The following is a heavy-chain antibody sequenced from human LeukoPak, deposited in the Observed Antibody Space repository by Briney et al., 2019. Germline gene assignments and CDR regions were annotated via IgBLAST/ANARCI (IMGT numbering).Heavy chain of an antibody. CDR3: ARASGYNWKAKDLDY. CDR2: INTNTGNP. CDR1: GYTFTDYY. J-gene: IGHJ4*02. Sequence: GASVKVSCKSSGYTFTDYYIHWVRQAPGQGLEWMGWINTNTGNPTYAQGFTGRFVFSLDTSVSTAYLQISSLKAEDTAVYYCARASGYNWKAKDLDYWGQGTLVTVSS. D-gene: IGHD1-20*01. V-gene: IGHV7-4-1*02.